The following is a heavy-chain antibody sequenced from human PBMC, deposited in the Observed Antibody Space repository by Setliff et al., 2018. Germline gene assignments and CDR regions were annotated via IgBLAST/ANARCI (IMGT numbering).Heavy chain of an antibody. CDR2: IYYSGST. CDR3: ARQQQLVIGSTAYYYYGMDV. Sequence: SETLSLTCTDSGGSISSSSYYWGWIRQPPGKGLEWIGIIYYSGSTYYNPSLKSRVTISVDTSKNQFSLKLSSVTAADTAVYYCARQQQLVIGSTAYYYYGMDVWGQGTTVTVSS. D-gene: IGHD6-13*01. J-gene: IGHJ6*02. V-gene: IGHV4-39*07. CDR1: GGSISSSSYY.